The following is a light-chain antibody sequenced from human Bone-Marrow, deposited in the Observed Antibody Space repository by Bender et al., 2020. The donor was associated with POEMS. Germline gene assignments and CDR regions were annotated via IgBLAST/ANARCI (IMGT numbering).Light chain of an antibody. J-gene: IGLJ3*02. CDR3: AAWDAGLSGGV. CDR2: SDN. Sequence: QSVLTQPPSASGTPGQRVTISCSGSNSNIGTNAVNWYQQFPGTAPKLLIYSDNQWPSGVPDRFYAFESGTSASLASSGLQSEDEADYYCAAWDAGLSGGVFGGGTKLTVL. CDR1: NSNIGTNA. V-gene: IGLV1-44*01.